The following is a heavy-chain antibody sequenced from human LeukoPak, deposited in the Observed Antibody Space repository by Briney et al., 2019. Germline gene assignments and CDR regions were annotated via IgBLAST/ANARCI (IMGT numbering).Heavy chain of an antibody. CDR3: ARGGFGDIVVVPAAIRSGWFDP. J-gene: IGHJ5*02. CDR1: GGSFSGYY. Sequence: SETLSLTCAVYGGSFSGYYWSWIRQPPGKGLEWIGEINHSGSTNYNPSLKSRVTISVDTSKNQFSLKLSSVTAADTAVYYCARGGFGDIVVVPAAIRSGWFDPWGQGTLVTVSS. D-gene: IGHD2-2*02. CDR2: INHSGST. V-gene: IGHV4-34*01.